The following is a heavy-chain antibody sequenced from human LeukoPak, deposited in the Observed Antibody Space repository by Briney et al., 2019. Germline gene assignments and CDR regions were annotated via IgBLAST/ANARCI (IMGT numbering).Heavy chain of an antibody. Sequence: PSETLSLTCTVSGGSISSGSYYWSWIRQPAGKGLEWIGRIYTSGSTNYNPSLKSRVTISADTSKNQFSLKLSSVTAADTAVYYCARGPGGSSSSDFDYWGQGTLVTVSS. J-gene: IGHJ4*02. CDR2: IYTSGST. CDR3: ARGPGGSSSSDFDY. D-gene: IGHD6-6*01. CDR1: GGSISSGSYY. V-gene: IGHV4-61*02.